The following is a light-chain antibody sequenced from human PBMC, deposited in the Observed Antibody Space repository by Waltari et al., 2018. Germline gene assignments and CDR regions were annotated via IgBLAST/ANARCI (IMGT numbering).Light chain of an antibody. CDR1: HSNTGAGYG. CDR2: ANN. CDR3: QSYDSSLSGVV. Sequence: QSVLTQPPPESGAPGQCVPIAGTGSHSNTGAGYGFHLYQHLPGTAHKLLIYANNNRPSGVHERFSGSNSGTSATLAITGLQAEDEADYHCQSYDSSLSGVVFGGGTKLTVL. V-gene: IGLV1-40*01. J-gene: IGLJ3*02.